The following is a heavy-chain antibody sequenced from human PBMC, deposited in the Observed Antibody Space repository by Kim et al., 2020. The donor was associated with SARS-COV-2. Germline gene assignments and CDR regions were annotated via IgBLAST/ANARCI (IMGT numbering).Heavy chain of an antibody. CDR1: GFTFNMYA. J-gene: IGHJ4*02. V-gene: IGHV3-23*01. D-gene: IGHD5-18*01. CDR3: AKGGYTYGYYFDY. Sequence: GGSLRLSCAASGFTFNMYAMSWVRQAPGKGLEWVSVISGSVGSTYYADSVKGRCTISRDNSKNTLYLQMNSLRAEDTAVYYCAKGGYTYGYYFDYWGQGTLVAIST. CDR2: ISGSVGST.